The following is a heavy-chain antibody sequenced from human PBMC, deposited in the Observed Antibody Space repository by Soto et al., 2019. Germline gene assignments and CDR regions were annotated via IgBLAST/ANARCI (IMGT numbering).Heavy chain of an antibody. CDR1: GGSISSCY. J-gene: IGHJ4*02. D-gene: IGHD2-15*01. Sequence: SETLSLTCTVSGGSISSCYWSWIRQPPGKGLEWIGYIYYSGSTNYNPSLKSRVTISVDTSKNQFSLKLSSVTAADTAVYYCARLADSWADSELYCRGGSCTDTRWWFDYWGQGTLVTVSS. CDR3: ARLADSWADSELYCRGGSCTDTRWWFDY. V-gene: IGHV4-59*08. CDR2: IYYSGST.